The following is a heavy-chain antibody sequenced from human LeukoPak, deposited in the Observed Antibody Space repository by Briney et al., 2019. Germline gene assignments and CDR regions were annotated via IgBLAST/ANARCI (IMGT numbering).Heavy chain of an antibody. CDR2: MNPKSGNT. CDR1: GYNSLKHH. CDR3: ARGLVTTSGVSTVFFDP. J-gene: IGHJ5*02. Sequence: ASVKVSCKSSGYNSLKHHINWARQATGQGPEWMGWMNPKSGNTGYAQKFQGRVTMTRNNSLTTAYIELLNLTPKDTAVYYCARGLVTTSGVSTVFFDPWGQGTLVTVYS. V-gene: IGHV1-8*01. D-gene: IGHD1-1*01.